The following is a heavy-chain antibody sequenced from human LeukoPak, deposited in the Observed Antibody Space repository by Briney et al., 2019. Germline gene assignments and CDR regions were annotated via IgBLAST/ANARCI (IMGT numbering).Heavy chain of an antibody. Sequence: PGGSLRLSCAASGFSLNWMSWVRQAPGKGPEWVANINPDGSEKYYVDSVKGRFAISRDNAENSLYLQLNSLRAEDTAVYYCARDRRDYGNYFDYWGQGTLVTVSS. CDR3: ARDRRDYGNYFDY. J-gene: IGHJ4*02. V-gene: IGHV3-7*01. D-gene: IGHD4/OR15-4a*01. CDR1: GFSLNW. CDR2: INPDGSEK.